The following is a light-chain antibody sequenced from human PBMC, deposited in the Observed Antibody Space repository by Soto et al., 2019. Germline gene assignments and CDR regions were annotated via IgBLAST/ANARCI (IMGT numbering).Light chain of an antibody. CDR3: QYFGSSST. J-gene: IGKJ3*01. CDR2: GAS. Sequence: ELVLTQSPGTLSLSPGARATLSCRASQSVSSSSLAWYRQKPGQAPRLLIYGASSRATGISDRFSGSGSGPDCTLTIRRLEPEDFEVYYCQYFGSSSTFGPGTKVDIK. CDR1: QSVSSSS. V-gene: IGKV3-20*01.